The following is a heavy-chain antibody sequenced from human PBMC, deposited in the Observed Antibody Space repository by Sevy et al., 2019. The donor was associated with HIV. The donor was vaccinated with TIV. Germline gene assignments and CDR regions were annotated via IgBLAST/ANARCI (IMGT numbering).Heavy chain of an antibody. Sequence: SETLSLTCTVSGGSISSYYCSWIRQPPGKGLEWIGYINYSGSTNYNPSLKSRVTISIDMSKNQFSLKLTSVTAADTAVYYCARDPITVAPYFDYWSQGTLVTVSS. CDR2: INYSGST. V-gene: IGHV4-59*01. J-gene: IGHJ4*02. CDR3: ARDPITVAPYFDY. D-gene: IGHD6-19*01. CDR1: GGSISSYY.